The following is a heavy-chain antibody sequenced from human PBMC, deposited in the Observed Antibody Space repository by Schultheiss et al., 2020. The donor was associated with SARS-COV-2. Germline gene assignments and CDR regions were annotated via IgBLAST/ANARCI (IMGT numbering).Heavy chain of an antibody. D-gene: IGHD5-24*01. Sequence: SGPTLVKPTQTLTLTCTFSGFSLSTAGMRVSWIRQPPGKALDWLARIDWDGTKFYSTSLKTRLTISKDTSKNQVVLTMTNMDPVDTATYYCARTNRDGYNYDYWGQGTLVTISS. CDR3: ARTNRDGYNYDY. J-gene: IGHJ4*02. CDR1: GFSLSTAGMR. V-gene: IGHV2-70*04. CDR2: IDWDGTK.